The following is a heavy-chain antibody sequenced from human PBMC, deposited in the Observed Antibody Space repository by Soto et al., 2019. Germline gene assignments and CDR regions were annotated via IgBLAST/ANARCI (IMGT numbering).Heavy chain of an antibody. Sequence: ASVKVSCKASGGTFSSYAISWVRQAPGQGLEWMGGIIPTFGTANYAQKFQGRVTITADKSTSTAYMELSSLRSEDTAVYYCARAGYSSGWYRGFYYFDYWGQGTLVTVSS. D-gene: IGHD6-19*01. V-gene: IGHV1-69*06. CDR2: IIPTFGTA. CDR3: ARAGYSSGWYRGFYYFDY. J-gene: IGHJ4*02. CDR1: GGTFSSYA.